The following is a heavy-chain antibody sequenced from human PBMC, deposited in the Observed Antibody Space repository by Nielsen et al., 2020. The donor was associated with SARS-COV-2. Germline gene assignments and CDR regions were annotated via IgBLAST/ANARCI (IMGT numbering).Heavy chain of an antibody. Sequence: GESLKISCAASGFTFSSYSMNWVRQAPGKGLEWVSSISSSSSYIYYADSVKGRFTISRDNAKNSLYLQMNSLRAEDTAVYYCARDSPTYDHRRTYGMDVWGQGTTVTVSS. CDR3: ARDSPTYDHRRTYGMDV. J-gene: IGHJ6*02. D-gene: IGHD3-22*01. V-gene: IGHV3-21*01. CDR2: ISSSSSYI. CDR1: GFTFSSYS.